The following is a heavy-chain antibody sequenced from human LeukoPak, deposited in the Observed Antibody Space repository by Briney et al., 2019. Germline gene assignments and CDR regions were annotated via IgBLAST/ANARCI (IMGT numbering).Heavy chain of an antibody. D-gene: IGHD5-18*01. CDR1: GGSISSSSYY. V-gene: IGHV4-39*07. CDR3: ARETVDTAMIVYINWFDP. J-gene: IGHJ5*02. Sequence: SETLSLTCTVSGGSISSSSYYWGWIRQPPGKGLEWIGSIYYSGSTYYNPSLKSRVTISVDTSKNQFSLKLSSVTAADTAVYYCARETVDTAMIVYINWFDPWGQGTLVTVPS. CDR2: IYYSGST.